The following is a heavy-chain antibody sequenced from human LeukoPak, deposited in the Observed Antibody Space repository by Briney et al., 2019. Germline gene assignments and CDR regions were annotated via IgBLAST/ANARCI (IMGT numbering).Heavy chain of an antibody. D-gene: IGHD5-12*01. CDR1: GFTFSSYG. J-gene: IGHJ6*02. CDR2: IWYDGSNK. Sequence: TGGSLRLSCAASGFTFSSYGMHWVRQAPGKGLEWVAVIWYDGSNKYYADSVKGRFTISRDNSKNTLYLQMNSLRAEDTAVCYCARGGVGWLRSIPSYYYYGMDVWGQGTTVTVSS. V-gene: IGHV3-33*01. CDR3: ARGGVGWLRSIPSYYYYGMDV.